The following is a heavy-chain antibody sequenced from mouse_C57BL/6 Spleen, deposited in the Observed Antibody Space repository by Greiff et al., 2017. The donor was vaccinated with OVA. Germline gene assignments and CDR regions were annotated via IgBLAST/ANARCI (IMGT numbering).Heavy chain of an antibody. D-gene: IGHD1-2*01. V-gene: IGHV3-6*01. Sequence: DVQLQESGPGLVRPSQSLSLTCSVTGYSITSGYYWNWIRQFPGNKLEWMGYISYDGSNNYNPSLKNRISITRDTSKNQFFLKLNSVTTEDTATYYCARADTTAYWYFDVWGTGTTVTVSS. CDR1: GYSITSGYY. CDR3: ARADTTAYWYFDV. CDR2: ISYDGSN. J-gene: IGHJ1*03.